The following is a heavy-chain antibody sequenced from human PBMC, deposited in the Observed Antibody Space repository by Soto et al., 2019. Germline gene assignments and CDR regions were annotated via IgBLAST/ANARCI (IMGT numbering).Heavy chain of an antibody. CDR1: GFTFSSYE. CDR3: AKQGSSGWGMASDY. CDR2: IGTSGKTI. Sequence: GGSLRLSCAVSGFTFSSYEMNWVRQAPGKGLEWVSYIGTSGKTIYYADSVRGRFTISRDNAKNSLYLQMNSLRAEDTAVYYCAKQGSSGWGMASDYWGQGTLVTVSS. D-gene: IGHD6-19*01. J-gene: IGHJ4*02. V-gene: IGHV3-48*03.